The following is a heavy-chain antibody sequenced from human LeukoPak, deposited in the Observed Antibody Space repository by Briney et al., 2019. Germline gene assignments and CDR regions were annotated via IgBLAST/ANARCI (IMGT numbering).Heavy chain of an antibody. D-gene: IGHD3-10*01. J-gene: IGHJ6*03. CDR3: ARERMVRGISTYYYYMDV. CDR2: INHRGST. CDR1: GESFSGYY. V-gene: IGHV4-34*01. Sequence: SETLSLTCAVYGESFSGYYWSWIRQPPGKGLEWLGEINHRGSTNYSPSLKGRVTISVDTSKNQFSLKLSSVTAADTAVYYCARERMVRGISTYYYYMDVWGKGTTVTISS.